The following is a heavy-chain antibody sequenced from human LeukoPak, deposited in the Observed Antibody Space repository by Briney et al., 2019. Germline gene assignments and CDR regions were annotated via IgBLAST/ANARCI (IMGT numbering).Heavy chain of an antibody. D-gene: IGHD2-21*01. CDR2: IYYSGST. V-gene: IGHV4-61*01. Sequence: SETLSLTCTVSGGSISSYSCYWSWIRQPPGKGLEWIGHIYYSGSTNYNPSLKSRVTISVDTSKNQFSLKLTSVTAALTAVYYCAGGRHNDSWGQGTLVTVSS. J-gene: IGHJ5*01. CDR3: AGGRHNDS. CDR1: GGSISSYSCY.